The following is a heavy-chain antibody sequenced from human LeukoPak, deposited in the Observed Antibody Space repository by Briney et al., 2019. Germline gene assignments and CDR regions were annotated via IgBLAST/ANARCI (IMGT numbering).Heavy chain of an antibody. J-gene: IGHJ2*01. CDR1: GGSISSSSYY. D-gene: IGHD3-3*01. CDR3: ARGFLGYDFWSGGQGCYFDL. V-gene: IGHV4-39*07. Sequence: SETLSLTCTVSGGSISSSSYYWGWIRQPPGKGLEWIGSIYYSGSTYYNPSLKSRVTISVDTSKNQFSLKLSSVTAADTAVYCCARGFLGYDFWSGGQGCYFDLWGRGTLVTVSS. CDR2: IYYSGST.